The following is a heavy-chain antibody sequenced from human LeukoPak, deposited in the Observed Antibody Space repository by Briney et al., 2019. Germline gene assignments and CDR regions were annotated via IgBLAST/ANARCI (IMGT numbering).Heavy chain of an antibody. V-gene: IGHV3-11*04. CDR1: GFTFSNAW. CDR2: ISSSGSTI. J-gene: IGHJ4*02. Sequence: PGGSLRLSCAASGFTFSNAWMSWVRQAPGKGLEWVSYISSSGSTIYYADSVKGRFTISRDNAKNSLYLQMNSLRAEDTAVYYCAKDSSTYYYGSGSYGGSVDYWGQGTLVTVSS. CDR3: AKDSSTYYYGSGSYGGSVDY. D-gene: IGHD3-10*01.